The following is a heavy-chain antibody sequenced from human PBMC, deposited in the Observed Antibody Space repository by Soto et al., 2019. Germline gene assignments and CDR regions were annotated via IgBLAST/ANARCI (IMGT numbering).Heavy chain of an antibody. V-gene: IGHV1-18*01. CDR1: GYTFTSYG. CDR3: ARDGSGYNLLGGMDV. CDR2: ISAYNGNT. D-gene: IGHD3-10*01. Sequence: ASVKVSCKASGYTFTSYGISWVRQAPGQGLEWMGWISAYNGNTNYAQKLQGRVTMTTDTSTSTAYMELRSLRSDDTAVYYCARDGSGYNLLGGMDVWGQGTTVTVSS. J-gene: IGHJ6*02.